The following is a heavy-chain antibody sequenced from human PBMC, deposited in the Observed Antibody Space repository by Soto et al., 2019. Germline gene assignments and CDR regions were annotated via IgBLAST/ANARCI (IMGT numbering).Heavy chain of an antibody. CDR3: ARAAPTRAAGTRNWFDP. CDR2: IYHSGST. J-gene: IGHJ5*02. CDR1: GGSISSGGYS. Sequence: SETLSLTCAVSGGSISSGGYSWSWIRQPPGKGLEWIGYIYHSGSTYYNSSLKSRVTISVDRSKNQFSPKLSSVTAADTAVYYCARAAPTRAAGTRNWFDPWGQGTLVTVSS. V-gene: IGHV4-30-2*01. D-gene: IGHD6-13*01.